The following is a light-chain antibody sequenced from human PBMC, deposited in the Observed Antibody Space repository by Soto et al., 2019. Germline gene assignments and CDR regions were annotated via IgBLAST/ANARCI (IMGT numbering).Light chain of an antibody. J-gene: IGKJ1*01. CDR2: DAF. CDR1: QSVSTSY. V-gene: IGKV3-20*01. CDR3: QQYYSTPRT. Sequence: EIMFSQAPVTLSLSPGERATLSCRASQSVSTSYVAWYQQKFGQAPRLLIYDAFSRATGIPDRFSASGSGTDFTLTISSLQAEDVAVYYCQQYYSTPRTFGQVTKVDI.